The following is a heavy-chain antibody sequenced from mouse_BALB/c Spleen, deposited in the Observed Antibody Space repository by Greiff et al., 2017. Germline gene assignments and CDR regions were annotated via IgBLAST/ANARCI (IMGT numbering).Heavy chain of an antibody. CDR2: ISYSGST. D-gene: IGHD2-14*01. V-gene: IGHV3-2*02. CDR1: GYSITSDYA. J-gene: IGHJ4*01. CDR3: ARGNYRYYYAMDY. Sequence: EVKLVESGPGLVKPSQSLSLTCTVTGYSITSDYAWNWIRQFPGNKLEWMGYISYSGSTSYNPSLKSRISITRDTSKNQFFLQLNSVTTEDTATYYCARGNYRYYYAMDYWGQGTSVTVSS.